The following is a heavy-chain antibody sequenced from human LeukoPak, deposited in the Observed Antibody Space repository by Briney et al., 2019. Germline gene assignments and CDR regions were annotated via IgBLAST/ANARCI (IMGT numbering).Heavy chain of an antibody. Sequence: PGGSLRLSCAASGFTFSNNYLSWVRQAPGKGLEWVSLIYPSGNIYYTDSVKGRFTISRDSSKNTVYLQMNTLRAEDTAIYYCARTFLSGDGYKVGYFDYWGQGTPVTVSS. D-gene: IGHD5-24*01. V-gene: IGHV3-53*01. J-gene: IGHJ4*02. CDR1: GFTFSNNY. CDR3: ARTFLSGDGYKVGYFDY. CDR2: IYPSGNI.